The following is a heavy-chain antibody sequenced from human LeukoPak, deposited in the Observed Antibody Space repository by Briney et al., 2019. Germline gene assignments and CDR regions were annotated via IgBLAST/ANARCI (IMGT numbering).Heavy chain of an antibody. D-gene: IGHD1-26*01. V-gene: IGHV4-34*01. CDR2: INHSGST. CDR3: ARLPPLGGVGAIDY. J-gene: IGHJ4*02. CDR1: GGSFSGYY. Sequence: PSETLSLTCAVYGGSFSGYYWSWIRQPPGKGLEWIGEINHSGSTNYNQSLKSRVTISVDTSKNQFSLKLSSVTAADTAVYYCARLPPLGGVGAIDYWGQGTLVTVSS.